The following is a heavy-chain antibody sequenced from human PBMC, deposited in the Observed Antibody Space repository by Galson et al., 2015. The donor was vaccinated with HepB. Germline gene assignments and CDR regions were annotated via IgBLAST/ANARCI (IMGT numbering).Heavy chain of an antibody. Sequence: SLRLSCAASGFIFVDYAMHWVRQAPGKGLEWVSGISWNGGSIGYADSVKGRFTISRDNAKNSLYLQMNSLRAEDTALYYCAKQTIPKWLQRVDTTFDISGQTTMVTVSS. D-gene: IGHD6-19*01. J-gene: IGHJ3*02. CDR1: GFIFVDYA. V-gene: IGHV3-9*01. CDR3: AKQTIPKWLQRVDTTFDI. CDR2: ISWNGGSI.